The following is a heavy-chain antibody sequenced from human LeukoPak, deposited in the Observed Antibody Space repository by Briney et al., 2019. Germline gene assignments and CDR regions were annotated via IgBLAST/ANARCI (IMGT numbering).Heavy chain of an antibody. V-gene: IGHV3-23*01. CDR3: ATLRAYYFDY. J-gene: IGHJ4*02. Sequence: GGSLRLSCAASGFTFSSYAMSWVRQAPGKGLEWVSIISGSGGGTYYADSVKGRFTISRDNSKNTLYLEMNSLRAEDTAVYYCATLRAYYFDYWGQGTLVTVSS. CDR1: GFTFSSYA. CDR2: ISGSGGGT.